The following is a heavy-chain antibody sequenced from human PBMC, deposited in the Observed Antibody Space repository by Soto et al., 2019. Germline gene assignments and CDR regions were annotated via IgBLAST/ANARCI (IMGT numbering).Heavy chain of an antibody. CDR2: IIPILPTP. D-gene: IGHD3-10*01. V-gene: IGHV1-69*11. CDR3: AKDKDRQQLGGNYYEIMDV. Sequence: QVQLVQSGAEVKKPGSSVKISCKASGGTFRTNAFSWVRQAPGQGLEWMGGIIPILPTPDYPQKFQGRVTITADESTTTTYMELSSLRSEDTATYYCAKDKDRQQLGGNYYEIMDVGGQGTTVTVSS. CDR1: GGTFRTNA. J-gene: IGHJ6*02.